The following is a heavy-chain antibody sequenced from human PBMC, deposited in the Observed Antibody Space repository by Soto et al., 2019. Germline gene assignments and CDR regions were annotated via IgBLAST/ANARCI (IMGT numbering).Heavy chain of an antibody. Sequence: PGGSLRLSCAASGFTFSNAWISWVRQAPGKGLEWVGRIKSKTDGGTTDYAAPVKGRFTISRDDSKNTLYPQMNSLKTEDTAVYYCTTDLYCTNGVCYSEYYYGMDVWGQGTTVTVSS. CDR1: GFTFSNAW. V-gene: IGHV3-15*01. D-gene: IGHD2-8*01. CDR3: TTDLYCTNGVCYSEYYYGMDV. CDR2: IKSKTDGGTT. J-gene: IGHJ6*02.